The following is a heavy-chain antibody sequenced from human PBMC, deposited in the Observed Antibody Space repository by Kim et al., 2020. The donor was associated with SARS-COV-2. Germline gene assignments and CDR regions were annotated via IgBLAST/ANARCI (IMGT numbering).Heavy chain of an antibody. CDR2: MDYIGTA. V-gene: IGHV4-39*02. J-gene: IGHJ3*02. Sequence: SETLSLTCSVSGGAVGFKNYWWGWVRQPPGKGLEWIGHMDYIGTAFYNPSLKSRITLSVETFKNQFSLKLSSVTAADTAVYYCIRDNDTSGDTLDDAFDIWGQGTMVTVSS. CDR1: GGAVGFKNYW. D-gene: IGHD3-22*01. CDR3: IRDNDTSGDTLDDAFDI.